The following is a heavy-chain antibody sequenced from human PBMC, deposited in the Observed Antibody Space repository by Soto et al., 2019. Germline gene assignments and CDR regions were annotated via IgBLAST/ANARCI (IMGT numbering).Heavy chain of an antibody. CDR2: IYNTGST. V-gene: IGHV4-31*03. CDR3: ARVEAGGDLFDH. D-gene: IGHD4-17*01. CDR1: GGSISTGGYY. J-gene: IGHJ4*02. Sequence: QVQLQESGPGLVKPSQTLSLTCTVSGGSISTGGYYWSWIRQHPGKGLDWIGYIYNTGSTYYNPSLKSRVAISIDTSKSQFSRKLSSVTAADTAVYYCARVEAGGDLFDHWGQGTLVTVSS.